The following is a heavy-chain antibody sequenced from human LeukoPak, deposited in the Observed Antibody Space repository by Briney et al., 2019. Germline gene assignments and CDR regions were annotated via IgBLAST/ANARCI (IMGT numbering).Heavy chain of an antibody. Sequence: PGGSLRLSCAASGFTFSSYSMSWVRQAPGKGLEWVSSISSSSSYIYYADSVKGRFTISRDNAKNSLYLQMNSLRAEDTAVYYCASLPEGIAVAGTVDYWGQGTLVTVSS. CDR1: GFTFSSYS. J-gene: IGHJ4*02. D-gene: IGHD6-19*01. CDR2: ISSSSSYI. V-gene: IGHV3-21*01. CDR3: ASLPEGIAVAGTVDY.